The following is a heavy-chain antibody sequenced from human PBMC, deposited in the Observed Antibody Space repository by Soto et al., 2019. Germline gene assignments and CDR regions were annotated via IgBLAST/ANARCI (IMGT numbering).Heavy chain of an antibody. V-gene: IGHV4-61*03. D-gene: IGHD6-19*01. CDR2: ISYSGST. J-gene: IGHJ4*02. CDR3: ARAPYSSGWPDS. Sequence: QVQLQESGPGLVKPSETLSLTCTVSGGSVSSGGYFWSWIRQPPGKGLEWIGYISYSGSTKYNPSLESRVTISVDTSNKNFSLKLASVTAADTAVYSCARAPYSSGWPDSWGQGTLVTVSS. CDR1: GGSVSSGGYF.